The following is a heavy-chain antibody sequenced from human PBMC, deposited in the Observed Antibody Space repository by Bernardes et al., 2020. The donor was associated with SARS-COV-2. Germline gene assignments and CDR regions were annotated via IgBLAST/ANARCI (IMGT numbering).Heavy chain of an antibody. V-gene: IGHV3-74*01. CDR1: GFTFSSYW. D-gene: IGHD3-10*01. CDR3: ATGGFGGSAPGMDA. J-gene: IGHJ6*02. CDR2: ITPDGSKT. Sequence: EGSLSLSCTASGFTFSSYWMHWGRQVPGKGLVWVSRITPDGSKTDYADSVKGRFTISRDNGKNTLYLQMNSLRAEDTGVYYCATGGFGGSAPGMDAWGQGTTVTVSS.